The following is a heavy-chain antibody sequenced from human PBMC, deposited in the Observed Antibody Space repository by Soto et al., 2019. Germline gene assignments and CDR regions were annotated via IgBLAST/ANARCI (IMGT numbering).Heavy chain of an antibody. CDR2: IYYSGST. D-gene: IGHD3-10*01. CDR3: ARVGGFGATTIDY. V-gene: IGHV4-30-4*01. CDR1: GVSISSCAYC. Sequence: SETLSLTCTVSGVSISSCAYCWIWIRQRPGKGLEWIGYIYYSGSTYYNPSLKSRVTISVDTSKNQFPLKLSSVTAADTAVYYCARVGGFGATTIDYWGQGTMVTVSS. J-gene: IGHJ4*02.